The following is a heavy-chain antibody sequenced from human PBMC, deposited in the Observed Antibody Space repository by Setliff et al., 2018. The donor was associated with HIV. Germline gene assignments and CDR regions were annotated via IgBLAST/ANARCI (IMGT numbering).Heavy chain of an antibody. D-gene: IGHD3-3*01. CDR2: VNTGKGDT. Sequence: ASVKVSCTASGYTLTTHAIHWLRQAPGQRPEWMGWVNTGKGDTKYSQRFQDRLTITTDSSASSVYMELSSLSSDDTAIYYCARDRFTLTSSIFGFWGHGTLVTGLL. CDR1: GYTLTTHA. V-gene: IGHV1-3*04. J-gene: IGHJ4*01. CDR3: ARDRFTLTSSIFGF.